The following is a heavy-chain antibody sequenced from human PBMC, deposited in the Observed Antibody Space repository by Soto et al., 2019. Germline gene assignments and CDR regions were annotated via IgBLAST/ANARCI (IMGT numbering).Heavy chain of an antibody. CDR3: ATGIAVAGRMRFDAFDI. V-gene: IGHV1-69*01. Sequence: QVQLVQSGAEVKKPGSSVKVSCTASGGTFSSYAISWVRQAPGQGLEWMGGIIPIFGTANYAQKFQGRVTITADESTSTAYMELSSLRSEDTAVYYCATGIAVAGRMRFDAFDIWGQGTMVTVSS. D-gene: IGHD6-19*01. CDR2: IIPIFGTA. CDR1: GGTFSSYA. J-gene: IGHJ3*02.